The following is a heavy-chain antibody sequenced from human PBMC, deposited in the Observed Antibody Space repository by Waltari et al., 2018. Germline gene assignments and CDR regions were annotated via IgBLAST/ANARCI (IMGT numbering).Heavy chain of an antibody. Sequence: QMQLVESGGGVVQPGGSLRLTCAASGFTFSSYGMHWVRQAPGKGLEGVAFIRYDGSNEYYADSVKCRFTISRDNSKNTLSLHMNSLRPEDTAVYYCAKDGSFVVVPEAMFDYYMDVWGKGTTVSVSS. CDR3: AKDGSFVVVPEAMFDYYMDV. V-gene: IGHV3-30*02. D-gene: IGHD2-2*01. CDR1: GFTFSSYG. CDR2: IRYDGSNE. J-gene: IGHJ6*03.